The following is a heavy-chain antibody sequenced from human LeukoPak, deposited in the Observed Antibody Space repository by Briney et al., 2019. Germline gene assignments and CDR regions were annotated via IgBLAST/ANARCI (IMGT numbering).Heavy chain of an antibody. CDR2: ISGSGGRS. Sequence: PGGSLRLSCVVSGFTFSDYAMSWVRQAPGKGLEWVSTISGSGGRSCSEDPVKGRFTISRDNSRNTLYLQMNSLRVEDTAIYYCAKGGPQFFDYWGQGILVTVSS. CDR1: GFTFSDYA. CDR3: AKGGPQFFDY. D-gene: IGHD5-24*01. V-gene: IGHV3-23*01. J-gene: IGHJ4*02.